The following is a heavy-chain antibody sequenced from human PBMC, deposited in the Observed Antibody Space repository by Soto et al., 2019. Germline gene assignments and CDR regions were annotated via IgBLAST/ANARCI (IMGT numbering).Heavy chain of an antibody. Sequence: QVQLQESGPGLVKPSQTLSLTCTVSGGSISSGGYYWSWIRQHPGKGLEWIGYIYYSGSTYYNPSLTSRVTIXVXTXXNQFSLKLSSVTAADTAVYYCARSFGGAAAGPFDYWGQGTLVTVSS. CDR1: GGSISSGGYY. CDR3: ARSFGGAAAGPFDY. J-gene: IGHJ4*02. CDR2: IYYSGST. V-gene: IGHV4-31*03. D-gene: IGHD6-13*01.